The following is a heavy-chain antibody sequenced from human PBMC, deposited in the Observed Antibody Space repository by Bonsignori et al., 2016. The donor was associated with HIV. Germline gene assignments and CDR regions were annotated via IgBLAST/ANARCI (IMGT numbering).Heavy chain of an antibody. D-gene: IGHD6-6*01. V-gene: IGHV4-59*01. CDR2: IYYSGST. Sequence: WIRQPPGKGLEWIGYIYYSGSTNYNPSLKSRVTISVDTSKNQFSLKLSSVTAADTAVYYCAREGIAARGPEFDYWGQGTLVTVSS. J-gene: IGHJ4*02. CDR3: AREGIAARGPEFDY.